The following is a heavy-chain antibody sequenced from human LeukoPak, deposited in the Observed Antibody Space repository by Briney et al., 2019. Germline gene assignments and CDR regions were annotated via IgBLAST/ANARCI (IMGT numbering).Heavy chain of an antibody. CDR3: ARDRGTYEFDY. Sequence: ASVKVSCKASGYSFDAYGISWVRQAPGQGLEWMGWINPNSGGTNYAQKFQGRVTMTRDTSISTAYMELRRLRSDDTAVYYCARDRGTYEFDYWGQGTLVTVSS. D-gene: IGHD1-26*01. CDR2: INPNSGGT. J-gene: IGHJ4*02. CDR1: GYSFDAYG. V-gene: IGHV1-2*02.